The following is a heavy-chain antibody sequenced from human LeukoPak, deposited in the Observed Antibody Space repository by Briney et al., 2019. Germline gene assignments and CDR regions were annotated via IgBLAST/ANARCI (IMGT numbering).Heavy chain of an antibody. Sequence: PPETLSLTCTVSGGSISSNSYYWGWIRQPPGKGLEWIGSIYYSGSTYYNPSLKSRVTASMDTSKNQFSLKLSSVTAADTAMYYCARSSEATVAPIKRYLENWGQGTLVTVSS. D-gene: IGHD5-12*01. CDR3: ARSSEATVAPIKRYLEN. CDR2: IYYSGST. J-gene: IGHJ1*01. CDR1: GGSISSNSYY. V-gene: IGHV4-39*01.